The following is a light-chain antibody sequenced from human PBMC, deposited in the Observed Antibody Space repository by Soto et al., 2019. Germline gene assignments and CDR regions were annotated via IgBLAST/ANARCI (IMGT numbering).Light chain of an antibody. V-gene: IGKV1-16*01. CDR3: QHYNGYPQT. CDR1: AYISTF. J-gene: IGKJ5*01. Sequence: DIQMTQSPSSLSASVGHRVTITCRATAYISTFLAWFQQKPGKPPKSLIYAASRLQSGVPSRFSGSGYATDFTLVISSLQPEDCGTYYCQHYNGYPQTFGQGTRLEIK. CDR2: AAS.